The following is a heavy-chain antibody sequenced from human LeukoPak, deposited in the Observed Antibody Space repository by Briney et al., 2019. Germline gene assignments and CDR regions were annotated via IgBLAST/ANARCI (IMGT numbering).Heavy chain of an antibody. V-gene: IGHV4-31*03. CDR1: GGSFSSGGYY. Sequence: SQTLSLTCTVSGGSFSSGGYYWSWIRQHPGKGLEWIRYISYSGSTHYNPSLKSRVTISVDTSKNQFSLKLSSVTAADTAVYYCVRDSGSYYFDYWGQGTLVTVSS. CDR3: VRDSGSYYFDY. J-gene: IGHJ4*02. CDR2: ISYSGST. D-gene: IGHD1-26*01.